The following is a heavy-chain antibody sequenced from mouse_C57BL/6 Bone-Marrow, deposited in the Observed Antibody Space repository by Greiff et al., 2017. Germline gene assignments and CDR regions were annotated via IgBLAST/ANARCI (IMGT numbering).Heavy chain of an antibody. J-gene: IGHJ3*01. CDR1: GYTFTDYY. CDR3: ARESGGNSPCAY. Sequence: EVQLQQSGPELVKPGASVKISCKASGYTFTDYYMNWVKQSHGKSLEWIGDINPNNGGTSYNQKFKGKATLTVDKSSSTAYMELRSLTSEDSAVYYCARESGGNSPCAYWGQGTLVTVSA. V-gene: IGHV1-26*01. D-gene: IGHD2-1*01. CDR2: INPNNGGT.